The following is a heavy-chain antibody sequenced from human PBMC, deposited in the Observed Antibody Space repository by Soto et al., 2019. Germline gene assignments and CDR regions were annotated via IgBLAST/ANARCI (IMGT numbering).Heavy chain of an antibody. CDR3: ARLRAYSTSNYYFDS. V-gene: IGHV5-51*01. CDR2: IYPGDSDT. D-gene: IGHD6-6*01. J-gene: IGHJ4*02. Sequence: PGESLKISCKGSGYSFTTYFIGWVRQMPGKGLEWMGIIYPGDSDTRYSPSFQGQVTISADKSISTAYLQWNSLKASDTAIYYCARLRAYSTSNYYFDSWGQGTLVTVSS. CDR1: GYSFTTYF.